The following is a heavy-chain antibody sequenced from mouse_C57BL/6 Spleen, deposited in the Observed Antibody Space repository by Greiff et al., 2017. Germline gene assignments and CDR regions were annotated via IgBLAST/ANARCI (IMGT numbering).Heavy chain of an antibody. J-gene: IGHJ4*01. CDR2: ISSGSSTI. CDR3: ARREGNDDAMDY. CDR1: GFTFSDYG. V-gene: IGHV5-17*01. D-gene: IGHD2-2*01. Sequence: EVQGVESGGGLVKPGGSLKLSCAASGFTFSDYGMHWVRQAPETGLAWVASISSGSSTIYSADTVKGRFTISRDNAKNTLFLQMTSLRSEDTAMYYGARREGNDDAMDYGGQGTSVTVSS.